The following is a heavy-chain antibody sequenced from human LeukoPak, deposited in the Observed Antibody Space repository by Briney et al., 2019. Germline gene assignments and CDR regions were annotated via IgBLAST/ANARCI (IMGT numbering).Heavy chain of an antibody. V-gene: IGHV1-69*06. D-gene: IGHD3-16*01. Sequence: ASVKVSCKTSGGTFSSDIISWVRQAPGQGLEWMGEIIPIFSTTNYAQKFQGRVTITADKSTSTAYMELSSLRSEDTAMYYCARDNDSRDPPHFDYWGQGTLVTVSS. CDR1: GGTFSSDI. CDR3: ARDNDSRDPPHFDY. J-gene: IGHJ4*02. CDR2: IIPIFSTT.